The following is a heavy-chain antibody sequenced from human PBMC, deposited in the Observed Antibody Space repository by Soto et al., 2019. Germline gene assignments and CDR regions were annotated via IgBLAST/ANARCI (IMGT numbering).Heavy chain of an antibody. J-gene: IGHJ4*02. CDR2: ISAYNGNT. Sequence: ASVKVSCKASGYTFTSYGISWVRQAPGQGLEWMGWISAYNGNTNYAQKLQGRVTMTTDTSTSTAYMELRSLRSDDTAVYYCAREKTISVAGHFDYWGQGTLVTVSS. D-gene: IGHD6-19*01. V-gene: IGHV1-18*01. CDR1: GYTFTSYG. CDR3: AREKTISVAGHFDY.